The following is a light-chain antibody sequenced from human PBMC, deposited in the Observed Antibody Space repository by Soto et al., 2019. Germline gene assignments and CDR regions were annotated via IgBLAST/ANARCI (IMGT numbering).Light chain of an antibody. CDR2: GNS. CDR1: SSNIGAGYD. CDR3: QSYDSSLSAVV. J-gene: IGLJ2*01. Sequence: QSVLTQPPSVSGAPGQRVTISCTGSSSNIGAGYDVHWYQQLPGTAPKLLIYGNSNRPSGVPDRFSGSKSGTSASLAITGIQAEDEADYYCQSYDSSLSAVVFGGGPKLTVL. V-gene: IGLV1-40*01.